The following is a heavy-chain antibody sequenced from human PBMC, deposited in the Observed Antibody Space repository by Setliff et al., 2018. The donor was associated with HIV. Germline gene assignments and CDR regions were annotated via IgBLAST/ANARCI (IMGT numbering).Heavy chain of an antibody. CDR2: IIPILGTT. Sequence: GASVKISCKSSGGTFSSNAISWLRQAPGHGLEWIGGIIPILGTTHYSQKFQDRVTITRDESTRTAYLEVNNLGSEDTAIYYCARDRGGSYADACDVLGQGTMVTVSS. CDR3: ARDRGGSYADACDV. CDR1: GGTFSSNA. V-gene: IGHV1-69*05. D-gene: IGHD1-26*01. J-gene: IGHJ3*01.